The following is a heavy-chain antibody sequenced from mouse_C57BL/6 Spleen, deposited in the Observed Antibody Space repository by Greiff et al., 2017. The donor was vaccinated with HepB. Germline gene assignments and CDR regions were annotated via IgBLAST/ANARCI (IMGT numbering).Heavy chain of an antibody. CDR3: ARRSQAPYYFDY. D-gene: IGHD3-2*02. CDR2: ISNGGGST. V-gene: IGHV5-12*01. Sequence: DVMLVESGGGLVQPGGSLKLSCAASGFTFSDYYMYWVRQTPEKRLEWVAYISNGGGSTYYPDTVKGRFTISRDNAKNTLYLQMSRLKSEDTAMYYCARRSQAPYYFDYWGQGTTLTVSS. CDR1: GFTFSDYY. J-gene: IGHJ2*01.